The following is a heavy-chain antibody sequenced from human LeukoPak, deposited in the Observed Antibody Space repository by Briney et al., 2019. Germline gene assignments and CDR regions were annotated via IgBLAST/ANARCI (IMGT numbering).Heavy chain of an antibody. J-gene: IGHJ4*02. V-gene: IGHV3-73*01. CDR2: IRSKANSYAT. Sequence: GGSLRLSCAASGFTFSGSAMHWVRQASGKGLEWVGRIRSKANSYATAYAASVKGRFTISRDDSKNAAYLQMNSLKTEDTAVYYCTRLSGDSSQGYFDYWGQGTLVTVSS. D-gene: IGHD2-21*02. CDR3: TRLSGDSSQGYFDY. CDR1: GFTFSGSA.